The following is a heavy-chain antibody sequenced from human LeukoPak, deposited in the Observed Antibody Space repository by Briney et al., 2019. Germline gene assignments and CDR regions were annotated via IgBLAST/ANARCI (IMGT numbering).Heavy chain of an antibody. V-gene: IGHV4-59*10. CDR3: ARAVGSGSFQTYYYYMDV. CDR1: GGSFSSYY. CDR2: IYTSGST. Sequence: SETLSLTCAVYGGSFSSYYWSWIRQPAGKGLEWIGRIYTSGSTNYNPSLKSRVTMSVDTSKNQFSLKLSSVTAADTAVYYCARAVGSGSFQTYYYYMDVWGKGTTVTISS. D-gene: IGHD3-10*01. J-gene: IGHJ6*03.